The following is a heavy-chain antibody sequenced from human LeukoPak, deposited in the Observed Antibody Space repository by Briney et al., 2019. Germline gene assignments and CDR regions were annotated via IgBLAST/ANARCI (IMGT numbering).Heavy chain of an antibody. CDR2: IYPGDSNT. CDR1: GYKFSSYW. J-gene: IGHJ4*02. CDR3: ARGVAATY. V-gene: IGHV5-51*01. D-gene: IGHD2-15*01. Sequence: GESLKLSCKGSGYKFSSYWIGWVRQMPGKGLEWMGIIYPGDSNTRYSPSFQGQVTISADKSTNAAYLQWSNLRAADTAMYYCARGVAATYWGEGALVTVSS.